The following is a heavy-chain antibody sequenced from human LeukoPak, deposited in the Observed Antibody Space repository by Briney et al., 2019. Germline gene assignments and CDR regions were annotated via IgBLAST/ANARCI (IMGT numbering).Heavy chain of an antibody. J-gene: IGHJ3*02. Sequence: SETLSLTCTVSGGSISSYYWSWIRQPPGKGLEWIGEINHSGSTNYNPSLKSRVTISVDTSKNQFSLKLSSVTAADTAVYYCASEDYYDSSGPNAFDIWGQGTMVTVSS. D-gene: IGHD3-22*01. V-gene: IGHV4-34*01. CDR2: INHSGST. CDR3: ASEDYYDSSGPNAFDI. CDR1: GGSISSYY.